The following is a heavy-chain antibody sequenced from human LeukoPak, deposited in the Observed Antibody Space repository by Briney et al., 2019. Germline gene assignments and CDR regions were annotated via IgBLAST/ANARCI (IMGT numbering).Heavy chain of an antibody. CDR2: IIPIFGTA. V-gene: IGHV1-69*13. CDR1: GCTFSSYA. D-gene: IGHD2-2*01. Sequence: WASVKVSCKASGCTFSSYAISWVRQAPGQGLEWMGGIIPIFGTANYAQKFQGRVTITADESTSTAYMELSSLRSDDTAVYYCARGIVVVPAAWDAFDIWGQGTMVTVSS. J-gene: IGHJ3*02. CDR3: ARGIVVVPAAWDAFDI.